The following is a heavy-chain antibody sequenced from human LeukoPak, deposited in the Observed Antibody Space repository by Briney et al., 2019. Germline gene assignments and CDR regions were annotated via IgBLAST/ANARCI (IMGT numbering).Heavy chain of an antibody. J-gene: IGHJ4*02. Sequence: SVKVSCKASGYTFTSYGISWVRQAPGQGLEWMGGIIPIFGTANYAQKFQGRVTITADESTSTAYMELSSLRSEDTAVYYCARVTGDSSGYYRGGFDYWGQGTLVTVSS. CDR1: GYTFTSYG. CDR2: IIPIFGTA. D-gene: IGHD3-22*01. V-gene: IGHV1-69*13. CDR3: ARVTGDSSGYYRGGFDY.